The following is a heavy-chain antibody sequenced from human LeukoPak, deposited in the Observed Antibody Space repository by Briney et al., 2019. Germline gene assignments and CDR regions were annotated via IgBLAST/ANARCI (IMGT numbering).Heavy chain of an antibody. CDR2: IWYDGSKK. D-gene: IGHD6-13*01. CDR1: GFTFSSHG. CDR3: ARDVSYNSLDY. V-gene: IGHV3-33*01. Sequence: GGSLGLSCATSGFTFSSHGFYWVRQAPGKGLEWVAVIWYDGSKKYYADSVKGRSTISRDNSKNTLYLEMNSMRAEDTAVYYCARDVSYNSLDYWGQGTLVTVSS. J-gene: IGHJ4*02.